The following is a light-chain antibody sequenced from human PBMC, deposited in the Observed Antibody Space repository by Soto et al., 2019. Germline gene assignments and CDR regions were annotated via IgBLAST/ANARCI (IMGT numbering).Light chain of an antibody. CDR3: QQRSNWLT. Sequence: EIVLTQSPATLSLSPGERATLSCRASQSVSSYLAWYQQKPGQAPRLLIYDASNRATGIPARFSGSGCGTDLTLTISSRVPEDFAVYYCQQRSNWLTFGGGTKVEIK. V-gene: IGKV3-11*01. J-gene: IGKJ4*01. CDR1: QSVSSY. CDR2: DAS.